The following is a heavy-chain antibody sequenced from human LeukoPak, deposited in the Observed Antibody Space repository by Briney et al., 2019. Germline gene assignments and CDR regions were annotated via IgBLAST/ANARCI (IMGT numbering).Heavy chain of an antibody. CDR2: IYYSGSI. CDR1: GGSISSYY. D-gene: IGHD2-2*01. J-gene: IGHJ4*02. V-gene: IGHV4-59*01. Sequence: PSETLSLTCTVSGGSISSYYWSWIRQPPGKGLEWIGYIYYSGSINYNPSLKSRVTISVDTSKNQFSLKLSSVTAADPAVYYCARDRPISGAVPAASRYYFDYWGQGTLVTVSS. CDR3: ARDRPISGAVPAASRYYFDY.